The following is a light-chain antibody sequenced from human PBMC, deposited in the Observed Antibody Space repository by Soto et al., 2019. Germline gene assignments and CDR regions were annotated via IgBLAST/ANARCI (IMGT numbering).Light chain of an antibody. CDR3: QALDGGTVV. J-gene: IGLJ2*01. Sequence: SYELTQPPSMSLSPGQTATIACSGDKLGDKYACWYQQKSGESPILVIYQDTKRPSGIPERFSGSNSGSTATLTISGTQSIDEADYYCQALDGGTVVFGGGTKLTVL. CDR1: KLGDKY. CDR2: QDT. V-gene: IGLV3-1*01.